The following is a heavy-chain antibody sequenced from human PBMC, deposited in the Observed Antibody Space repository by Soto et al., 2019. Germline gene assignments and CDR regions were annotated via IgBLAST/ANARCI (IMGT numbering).Heavy chain of an antibody. CDR2: ISSNGAST. Sequence: GGSLRLSSSAAGFTFSSYAMHWVRQAPGKGLEYVSAISSNGASTYYADSVKGRFTISRDNSKNTLYLQMTSLRAEDTAVYYCVKDNDFWSGYSLYYYAMDVWGQGTTVTVSS. CDR1: GFTFSSYA. CDR3: VKDNDFWSGYSLYYYAMDV. V-gene: IGHV3-64D*08. J-gene: IGHJ6*02. D-gene: IGHD3-3*01.